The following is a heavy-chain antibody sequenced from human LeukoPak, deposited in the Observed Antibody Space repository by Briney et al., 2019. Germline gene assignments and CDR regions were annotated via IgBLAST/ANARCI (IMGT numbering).Heavy chain of an antibody. CDR3: AKGFLEWLFSPFDY. V-gene: IGHV3-9*01. CDR1: GFTFDDYA. CDR2: ISWNSGSI. D-gene: IGHD3-3*01. Sequence: GRSLRLSCAASGFTFDDYAMHWVRQAPGKGLEWVSGISWNSGSIGYADSVKGRFTISRDNAKSSLYLQMNSLRAEDTALYYCAKGFLEWLFSPFDYWGQGTLVTVSS. J-gene: IGHJ4*02.